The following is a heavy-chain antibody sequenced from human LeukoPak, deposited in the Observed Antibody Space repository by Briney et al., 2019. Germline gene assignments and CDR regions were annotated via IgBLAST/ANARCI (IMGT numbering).Heavy chain of an antibody. Sequence: GASVKVSCKSSGYTFTGYYMHWVRQAPGQGLEGMGCINPNSGGTNYAQKFQGRVTMTRDTSISTAYMELSRLRSDDTAVYYCARASKRGGDCYSFDYWGQGTLVTVSS. CDR1: GYTFTGYY. CDR3: ARASKRGGDCYSFDY. D-gene: IGHD2-21*02. J-gene: IGHJ4*02. V-gene: IGHV1-2*02. CDR2: INPNSGGT.